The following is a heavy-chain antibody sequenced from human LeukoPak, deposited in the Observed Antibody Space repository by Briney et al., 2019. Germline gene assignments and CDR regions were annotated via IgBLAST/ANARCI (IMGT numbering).Heavy chain of an antibody. Sequence: GGSLRLSCAASGFTFSTYNVNWVRQAPGKALEWVSYISGTGRTTYYADSVKGRFTISRDNAKNSLYLQMNSLRAEDTSVYYCTRGIPSDYWGQGTLVTASS. CDR3: TRGIPSDY. CDR2: ISGTGRTT. V-gene: IGHV3-48*04. J-gene: IGHJ4*02. CDR1: GFTFSTYN.